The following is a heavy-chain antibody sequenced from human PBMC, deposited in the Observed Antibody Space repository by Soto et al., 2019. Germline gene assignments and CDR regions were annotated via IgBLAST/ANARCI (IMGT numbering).Heavy chain of an antibody. D-gene: IGHD2-15*01. CDR3: AKVSESAAIGGWFFDV. V-gene: IGHV1-69*01. CDR2: FIPIFGST. CDR1: GGTFSSSA. Sequence: QVQLVQSGAEVKKPGSSVKVSCTASGGTFSSSAISWVRQAPGQGLEWMGGFIPIFGSTNYAQRFQDRVTITVDESTSTAYMELSSLSSEDTALYYCAKVSESAAIGGWFFDVWGRRPLVNVSS. J-gene: IGHJ2*01.